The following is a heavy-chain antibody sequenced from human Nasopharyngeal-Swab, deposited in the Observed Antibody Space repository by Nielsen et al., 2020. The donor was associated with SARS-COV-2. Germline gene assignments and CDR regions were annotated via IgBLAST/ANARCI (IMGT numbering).Heavy chain of an antibody. CDR3: ARAGSWYPKASYYYGMDV. V-gene: IGHV1-3*01. Sequence: ASVKVSCKASGYTFTKYAMHWVRQAPGQRLEWMGWINGGNGNTKYSQKFQGRVTITRDTSASTAYMELSSLRSEDTAVYYCARAGSWYPKASYYYGMDVWGQGTTVTVSS. J-gene: IGHJ6*02. CDR1: GYTFTKYA. D-gene: IGHD6-13*01. CDR2: INGGNGNT.